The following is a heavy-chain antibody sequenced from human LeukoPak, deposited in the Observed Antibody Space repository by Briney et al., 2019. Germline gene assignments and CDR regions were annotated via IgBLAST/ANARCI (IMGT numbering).Heavy chain of an antibody. CDR1: GGSFSGYY. CDR2: INHSGST. D-gene: IGHD2-21*01. J-gene: IGHJ6*03. CDR3: ARDETPYLGPHYYYYMDV. Sequence: SETLSLTCAVYGGSFSGYYWSWIRQPPGKGLEWIGEINHSGSTNYNPSLKSRVTISVDTSKNQFSLKLSSVTAEDTAVYYCARDETPYLGPHYYYYMDVWGKGTTVTVSS. V-gene: IGHV4-34*01.